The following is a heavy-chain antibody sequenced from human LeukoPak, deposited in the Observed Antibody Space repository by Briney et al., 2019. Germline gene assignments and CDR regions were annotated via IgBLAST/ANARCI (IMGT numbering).Heavy chain of an antibody. V-gene: IGHV4-34*01. J-gene: IGHJ4*02. CDR1: GGSFSGYS. D-gene: IGHD6-19*01. CDR3: ARVHSSGWYLNIVFDY. Sequence: SETLSLTCAVYGGSFSGYSWSWIRKPPGKGLEWFGEINHSGSTNYNPSLKSRVTISVDTSKNQFSLKLSSVTAADTAVYYCARVHSSGWYLNIVFDYWGQGTLVTVSS. CDR2: INHSGST.